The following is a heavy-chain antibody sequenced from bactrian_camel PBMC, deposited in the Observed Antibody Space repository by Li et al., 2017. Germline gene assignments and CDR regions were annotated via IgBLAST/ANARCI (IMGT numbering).Heavy chain of an antibody. J-gene: IGHJ4*01. D-gene: IGHD3*01. CDR2: IQIEVDGRRT. V-gene: IGHV3S1*01. CDR1: GFTFSRYW. CDR3: ASTPRFYGGYEYNH. Sequence: QLVESGGGLVQPGGSLRLSCAASGFTFSRYWMYWVRQAPGKGLEWVSTIQIEVDGRRTLYADSVKGRFTLSRTSTMNRIYLTMNSLKSEDSALYFCASTPRFYGGYEYNHWGRGTQVTVS.